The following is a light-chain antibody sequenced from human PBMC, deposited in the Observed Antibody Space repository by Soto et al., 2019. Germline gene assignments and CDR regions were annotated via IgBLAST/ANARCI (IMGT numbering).Light chain of an antibody. CDR1: QSIAVS. V-gene: IGKV1-5*01. CDR2: DVS. CDR3: QQYDYSRT. J-gene: IGKJ1*01. Sequence: DIQMTQSPSALSASVGDTVTITFRASQSIAVSLAWYQHKPGEAPKLLIYDVSSLETGVPSRFSGSGSGTEFSLTIRGLQPDDFATYYCQQYDYSRTFGQGTKVDIK.